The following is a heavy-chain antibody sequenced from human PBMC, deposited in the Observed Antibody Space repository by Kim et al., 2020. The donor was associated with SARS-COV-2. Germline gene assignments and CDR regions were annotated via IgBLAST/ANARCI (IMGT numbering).Heavy chain of an antibody. CDR3: ARNGGHYFDL. CDR2: TT. V-gene: IGHV4-4*01. Sequence: TTHYNPSLKSRVTISVDKSKNQFSLRLSSVTAADTAVYFCARNGGHYFDLWGRGTLVTVSS. D-gene: IGHD4-17*01. J-gene: IGHJ2*01.